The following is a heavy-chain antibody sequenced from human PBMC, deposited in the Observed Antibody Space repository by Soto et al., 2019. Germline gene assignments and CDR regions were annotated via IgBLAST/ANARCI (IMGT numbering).Heavy chain of an antibody. CDR3: AKGVAAGGYFDY. V-gene: IGHV3-9*01. CDR2: ISWNSGSI. CDR1: GFTFDDYA. J-gene: IGHJ4*02. D-gene: IGHD2-15*01. Sequence: EVQLVESGGGLVQPGRSLRLSCAASGFTFDDYAMHWVRQAPGKGLEWVSGISWNSGSIGYADSVKGRFTISRDNAKNSLYLQMNSLRAEDTALYYCAKGVAAGGYFDYWGQGTLVTVSS.